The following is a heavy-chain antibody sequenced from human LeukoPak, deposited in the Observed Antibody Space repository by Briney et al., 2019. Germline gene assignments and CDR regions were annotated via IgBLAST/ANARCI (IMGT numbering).Heavy chain of an antibody. Sequence: GGSLRLSCAASGFTFSGSAIHWVRQASGKGLEWVGRIRSRANNYATAYAASVKGRFTISRDDSNKTAFLQMSCLRTEDTAVYYCTVSHDYGYHWGQGTLVTVSS. D-gene: IGHD4-17*01. CDR3: TVSHDYGYH. V-gene: IGHV3-73*01. CDR2: IRSRANNYAT. CDR1: GFTFSGSA. J-gene: IGHJ4*02.